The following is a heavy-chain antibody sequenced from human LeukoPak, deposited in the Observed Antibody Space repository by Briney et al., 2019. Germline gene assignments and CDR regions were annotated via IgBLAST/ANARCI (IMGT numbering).Heavy chain of an antibody. V-gene: IGHV4-59*01. J-gene: IGHJ1*01. Sequence: SETLSLTCTVSGGSIRSYYWSWIRQPPGKGLEWIGYIFYSGSTYYNPSLKSRVTISVDTSKNQFSLKLSSVTAADTAVYYCARGNSYYDSSGYFPWESFQHWGQGTLVTVSS. D-gene: IGHD3-22*01. CDR1: GGSIRSYY. CDR2: IFYSGST. CDR3: ARGNSYYDSSGYFPWESFQH.